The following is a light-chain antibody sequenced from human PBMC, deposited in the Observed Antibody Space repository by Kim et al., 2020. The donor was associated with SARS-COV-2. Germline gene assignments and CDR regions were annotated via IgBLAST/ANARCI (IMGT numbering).Light chain of an antibody. Sequence: EIVLMQSPGTLSLSPGERATLSCRASQSVSSGYLVWFQQKRGQAPRLLIYGASTRASGIPDRFSGSGSATDFTLTISRLEPEDFAVYYCRHYGDSSPITFGQETGLKIK. V-gene: IGKV3-20*01. CDR1: QSVSSGY. J-gene: IGKJ5*01. CDR3: RHYGDSSPIT. CDR2: GAS.